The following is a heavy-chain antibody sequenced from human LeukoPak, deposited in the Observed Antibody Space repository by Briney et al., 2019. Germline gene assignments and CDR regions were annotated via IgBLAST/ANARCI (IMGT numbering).Heavy chain of an antibody. D-gene: IGHD6-13*01. V-gene: IGHV3-74*01. CDR3: ARRVAAVGTAWTWFDP. J-gene: IGHJ5*02. Sequence: GGSLRLSCAASGFTFSSYWMHWVRQAPGKGLVWVSRINSDGSSTSYADSVKGRFTISRDNAKNTLYLQMNSLRAEDTAVYYCARRVAAVGTAWTWFDPWGQGTLVTVSS. CDR1: GFTFSSYW. CDR2: INSDGSST.